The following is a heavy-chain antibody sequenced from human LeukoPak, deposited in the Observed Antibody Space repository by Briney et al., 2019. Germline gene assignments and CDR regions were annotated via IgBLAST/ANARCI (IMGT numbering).Heavy chain of an antibody. CDR3: ARDFSVGALIFSFGY. V-gene: IGHV3-30-3*01. J-gene: IGHJ4*02. CDR2: ISYDGSNK. D-gene: IGHD1-26*01. Sequence: GGSLRLSCAASGFTFSSYAMHWVRRAPGKGLEWVAVISYDGSNKYYADSVKGRFTISRDNSKNTLHLQMNSLRAEDTAVYYCARDFSVGALIFSFGYWGQGTLVTVSS. CDR1: GFTFSSYA.